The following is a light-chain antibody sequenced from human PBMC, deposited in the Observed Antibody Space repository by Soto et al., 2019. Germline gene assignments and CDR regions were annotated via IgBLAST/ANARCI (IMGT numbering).Light chain of an antibody. V-gene: IGKV1-6*01. J-gene: IGKJ1*01. CDR2: AAS. CDR1: QGIRND. Sequence: AIQMPQSPSSLSASVGDRVTITCRASQGIRNDLGWYQKKPGKAPKLLLYAASSLQYGVTSRFGGSGSVSDFTLTISSLQPEDFATYYGLQDYNYPRTFGQGTKVEIK. CDR3: LQDYNYPRT.